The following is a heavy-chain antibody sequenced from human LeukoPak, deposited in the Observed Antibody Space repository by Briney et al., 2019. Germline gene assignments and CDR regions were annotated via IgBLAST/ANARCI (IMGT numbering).Heavy chain of an antibody. V-gene: IGHV4-59*01. CDR2: IYYSGST. CDR3: ASLSYSSSWYPLGY. J-gene: IGHJ4*02. CDR1: GGSISSYY. Sequence: SETLSLTCTVSGGSISSYYWSWIRQPPGKGLEWIGYIYYSGSTNYNPSLKSRVTISVDTSKNQFSLKLSSVTAADTAVYYCASLSYSSSWYPLGYWGQGTLVTVSS. D-gene: IGHD6-13*01.